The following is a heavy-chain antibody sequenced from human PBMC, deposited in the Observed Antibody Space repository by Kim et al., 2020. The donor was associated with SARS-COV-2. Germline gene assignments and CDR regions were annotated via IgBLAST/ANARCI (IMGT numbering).Heavy chain of an antibody. CDR3: ARTDSTGWYGLADY. V-gene: IGHV3-49*01. CDR1: GFDFSDYA. D-gene: IGHD6-19*01. J-gene: IGHJ4*01. CDR2: IRRKPNGGTA. Sequence: GGSLRLSCSTSGFDFSDYALTWFRQAPGKGLEWVGFIRRKPNGGTADYAASVEGRFTISRDRSRDIAYLQMNSLKTEDTGVYYCARTDSTGWYGLADYWG.